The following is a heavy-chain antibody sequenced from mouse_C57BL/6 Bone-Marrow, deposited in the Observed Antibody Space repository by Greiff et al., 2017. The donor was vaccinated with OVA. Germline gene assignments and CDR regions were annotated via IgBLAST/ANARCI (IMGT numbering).Heavy chain of an antibody. Sequence: QVQLKQPGAELVMPGASVKLSCKASGYTFTSYWMHWVKQRPGQGLEWIGEIDPSDSYTNYNQKFKGKSTLTVDKSSSTAYMQLSSLTSEDSAVYYCARLTTVVDNWYFDVWGTGTTVTVSS. CDR2: IDPSDSYT. D-gene: IGHD1-1*01. J-gene: IGHJ1*03. V-gene: IGHV1-69*01. CDR1: GYTFTSYW. CDR3: ARLTTVVDNWYFDV.